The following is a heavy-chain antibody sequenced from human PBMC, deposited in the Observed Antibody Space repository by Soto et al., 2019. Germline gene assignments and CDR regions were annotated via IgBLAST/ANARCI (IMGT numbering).Heavy chain of an antibody. CDR2: INPSGGST. CDR3: AGVFPAVVPAAISSYRMDV. D-gene: IGHD2-2*01. V-gene: IGHV1-46*01. J-gene: IGHJ6*02. Sequence: GASVKVSCKASGYTFTSYYMHWVRQAPGQGLDWMGIINPSGGSTSYAQKFQGRVTMTRDTSTSTVYMELSSLRSEDTAVYYCAGVFPAVVPAAISSYRMDVWGQGTTVTVSS. CDR1: GYTFTSYY.